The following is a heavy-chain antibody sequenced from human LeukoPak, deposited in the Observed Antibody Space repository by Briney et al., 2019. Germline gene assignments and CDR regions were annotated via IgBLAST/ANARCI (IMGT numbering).Heavy chain of an antibody. CDR2: IKQDGSEK. CDR1: GFTFSSYW. Sequence: GGSLRLSCAASGFTFSSYWMSWVRQAPGKGLEWVANIKQDGSEKYYVDSVKGRFTISRDNAKNSLYLQMNSLRAEDTAVYYCARDKVRFGESRLYYLDYWGQGTLVTVSS. V-gene: IGHV3-7*01. J-gene: IGHJ4*02. D-gene: IGHD3-10*01. CDR3: ARDKVRFGESRLYYLDY.